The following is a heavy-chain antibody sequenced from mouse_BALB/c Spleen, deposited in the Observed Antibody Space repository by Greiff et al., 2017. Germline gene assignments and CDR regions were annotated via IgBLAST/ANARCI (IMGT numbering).Heavy chain of an antibody. CDR1: GFSLTSYG. CDR2: IWAGGST. CDR3: ARGNGYVYYAMDY. Sequence: VQLVESGPGLVAPSQSLSITCTVSGFSLTSYGVHWVRQPPGKGLEWLGVIWAGGSTNYNSALMSRLSISKDNSKSQVFLKMNSLQTDDTAMYYCARGNGYVYYAMDYWGQGTSVTVSS. V-gene: IGHV2-9*02. J-gene: IGHJ4*01. D-gene: IGHD1-2*01.